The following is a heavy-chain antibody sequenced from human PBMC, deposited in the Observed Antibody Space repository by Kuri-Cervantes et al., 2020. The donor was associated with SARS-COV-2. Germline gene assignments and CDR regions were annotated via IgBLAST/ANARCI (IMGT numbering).Heavy chain of an antibody. CDR3: VRFVIGTEYVDY. V-gene: IGHV4-34*01. Sequence: SETLSLTCAVYGGSFSGYYWSWIRQPPGKGLEWIGEINHSGSTNYNPSLKSRVTVSVDTSKNQFSLKLSSVTAADTAIYYCVRFVIGTEYVDYWGQGALVTVSS. CDR1: GGSFSGYY. CDR2: INHSGST. J-gene: IGHJ4*02. D-gene: IGHD2/OR15-2a*01.